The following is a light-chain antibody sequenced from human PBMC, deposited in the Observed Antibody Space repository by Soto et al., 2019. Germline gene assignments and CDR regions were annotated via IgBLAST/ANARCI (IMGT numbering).Light chain of an antibody. V-gene: IGLV7-46*01. CDR2: DTS. CDR1: TGAVTGRHY. Sequence: QTVVTQEPSLTVSPGGTVTLTCGSSTGAVTGRHYPYWFQQKPGQAPRTLIYDTSNKHSWTPARFSGCLLGGKAALTLSGAQPEDEAEYYCLLSYSGASYVFGTGTKVTVL. J-gene: IGLJ1*01. CDR3: LLSYSGASYV.